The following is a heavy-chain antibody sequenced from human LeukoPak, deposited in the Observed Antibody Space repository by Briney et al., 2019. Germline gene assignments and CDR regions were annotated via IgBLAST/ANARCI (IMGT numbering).Heavy chain of an antibody. J-gene: IGHJ5*02. D-gene: IGHD3-22*01. V-gene: IGHV4-59*12. CDR1: GGSISGSY. CDR2: IYDSGST. CDR3: ARDWGDYYDSSGTRNNWFDP. Sequence: PSETLSLTCTVSGGSISGSYWTWIRQPPGKGLEWIAYIYDSGSTNYNPSLKSRVTISVDKSKNQFSLKLSSVTAADTAVYYCARDWGDYYDSSGTRNNWFDPWGQGTLVTVSS.